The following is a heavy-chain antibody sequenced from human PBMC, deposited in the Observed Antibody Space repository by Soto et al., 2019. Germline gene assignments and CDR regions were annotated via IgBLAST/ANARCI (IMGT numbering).Heavy chain of an antibody. V-gene: IGHV4-39*01. D-gene: IGHD6-6*01. CDR2: IYYSGST. J-gene: IGHJ6*02. CDR1: GGSISSSSYY. Sequence: QLQLQESGPGLVKPSETLSLTCTVSGGSISSSSYYWGWIRQPPGKGLEWIGSIYYSGSTYYNPSLKSRVTISVDTSKNQFSLKLSSVTAADTAVYYCASRIAARPPDYYYYYYGMDVWGQGTTVTVSS. CDR3: ASRIAARPPDYYYYYYGMDV.